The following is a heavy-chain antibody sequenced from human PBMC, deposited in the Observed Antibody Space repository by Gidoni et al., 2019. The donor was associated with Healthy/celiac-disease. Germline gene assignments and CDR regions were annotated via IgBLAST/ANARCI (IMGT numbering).Heavy chain of an antibody. Sequence: QVQLVQSGAEVTKPGPSVKVSCKASGGTFSSYAISWVRQAPGQRLEWMGRIIPIFGIANYAQKFQGRVTITADKSTSTAYMELSSLRSEDTAVYYCALVEMDANNYWGQGTLVTVSS. CDR3: ALVEMDANNY. CDR2: IIPIFGIA. D-gene: IGHD3-10*01. CDR1: GGTFSSYA. V-gene: IGHV1-69*04. J-gene: IGHJ4*02.